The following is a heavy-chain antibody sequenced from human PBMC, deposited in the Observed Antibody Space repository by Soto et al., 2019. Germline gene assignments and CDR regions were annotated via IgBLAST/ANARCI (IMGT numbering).Heavy chain of an antibody. D-gene: IGHD3-10*01. Sequence: GGSLRLSCAASGFTFSSYAMHWVRQAPGKGLEYVSAISSNGGSTYYANSVKGRFTISRDNSKNTLYLQMGSLRAEDMAVYYCARVKTPGSRITNSWFDPWGQGTLVTVSS. CDR2: ISSNGGST. CDR1: GFTFSSYA. V-gene: IGHV3-64*01. CDR3: ARVKTPGSRITNSWFDP. J-gene: IGHJ5*02.